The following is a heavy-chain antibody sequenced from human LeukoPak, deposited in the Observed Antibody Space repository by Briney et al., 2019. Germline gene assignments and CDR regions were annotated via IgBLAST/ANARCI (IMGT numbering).Heavy chain of an antibody. V-gene: IGHV4-39*01. D-gene: IGHD3-9*01. CDR1: GGSISSSSYY. J-gene: IGHJ4*02. CDR2: IYYSGST. CDR3: ARRDYDILTGYYTVFDY. Sequence: PSETLSLTCTVSGGSISSSSYYWGWIRQPPGKGLEWIGSIYYSGSTYYNPSLKSRVTISVDTSKNQFSLKLSSVTAADTAVYYCARRDYDILTGYYTVFDYWGQGTLVTVSS.